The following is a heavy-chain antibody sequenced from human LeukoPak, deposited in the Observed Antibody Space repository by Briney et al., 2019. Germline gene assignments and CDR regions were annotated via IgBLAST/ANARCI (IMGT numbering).Heavy chain of an antibody. Sequence: HAGGSLRLSCAASAFTFDDYAMHCVRQAPGKGLEWVSGISWNSGSIGYADSVKGRFTISRDNAKNSLYLQMNSLRAEDTALYYCAKDDWSRGPIYYYYGMDVWGQGTTVTVSS. CDR1: AFTFDDYA. CDR3: AKDDWSRGPIYYYYGMDV. CDR2: ISWNSGSI. V-gene: IGHV3-9*01. J-gene: IGHJ6*02. D-gene: IGHD3-3*01.